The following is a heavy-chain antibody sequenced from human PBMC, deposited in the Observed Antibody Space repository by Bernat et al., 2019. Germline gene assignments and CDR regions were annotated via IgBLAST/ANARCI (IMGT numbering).Heavy chain of an antibody. CDR2: ISYDGSNK. Sequence: QGQRGESGGGVVQPGRSLRLSCAASGFTFSSYAMHWVRQAPGKGLEWVAVISYDGSNKYYADSVKGRFTISRDNSKNTLYLQMNSLRAEDTAVYYCAREGGYCSGGSCYLFDYWGQGTLVTVSS. CDR3: AREGGYCSGGSCYLFDY. J-gene: IGHJ4*02. V-gene: IGHV3-30-3*01. CDR1: GFTFSSYA. D-gene: IGHD2-15*01.